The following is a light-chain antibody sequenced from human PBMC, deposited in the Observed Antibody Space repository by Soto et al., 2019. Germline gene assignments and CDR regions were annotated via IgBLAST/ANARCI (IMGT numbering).Light chain of an antibody. CDR1: SGDIGSYNR. CDR3: QSYTSSRTLV. Sequence: QSVLTQPASVSGSPGQSITISCTGTSGDIGSYNRVSWYQQHPGKAPKLIIYEVTDRPSGVSNRFSGSKSGNTASLTISGLQAEDEADYYCQSYTSSRTLVFGGGTKLTVL. J-gene: IGLJ2*01. CDR2: EVT. V-gene: IGLV2-14*01.